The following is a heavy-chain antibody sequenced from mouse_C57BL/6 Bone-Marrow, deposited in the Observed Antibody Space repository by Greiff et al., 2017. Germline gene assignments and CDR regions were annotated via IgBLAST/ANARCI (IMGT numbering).Heavy chain of an antibody. Sequence: QVQLKQSGPELVKPGASVKISCKASGYAFSSSWMNWVKQRPGKGLEWIGRIYPGDGDTNYNGKFKGKATLTADKSSSTAYMQLSSLTSEDSAVYFCAYGNYFVFYAMDYWGQGTSVTVSS. CDR2: IYPGDGDT. J-gene: IGHJ4*01. V-gene: IGHV1-82*01. D-gene: IGHD2-1*01. CDR1: GYAFSSSW. CDR3: AYGNYFVFYAMDY.